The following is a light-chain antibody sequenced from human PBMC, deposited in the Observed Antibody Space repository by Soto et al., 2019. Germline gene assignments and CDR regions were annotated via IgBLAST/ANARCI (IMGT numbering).Light chain of an antibody. CDR1: HGLVYSNGNTF. CDR3: MQYTQWPHT. J-gene: IGKJ2*01. V-gene: IGKV2-30*01. CDR2: KVS. Sequence: DVVLTQSPFSLPVTLGQPASITCRSSHGLVYSNGNTFLRWFFQRPGQSPRRLNYKVSNRDSGVPVRFSGSGSGIDFTLQIIMVVAEDVGVYYCMQYTQWPHTFGQGTKLEIK.